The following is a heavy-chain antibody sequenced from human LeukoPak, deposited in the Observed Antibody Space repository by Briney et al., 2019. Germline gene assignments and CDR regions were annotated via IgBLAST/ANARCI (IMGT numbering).Heavy chain of an antibody. V-gene: IGHV4-39*01. J-gene: IGHJ4*02. CDR1: GGSISSSSYY. CDR2: IYYSGST. D-gene: IGHD5-18*01. CDR3: ARRRGETAMDTLDY. Sequence: SETLSLTCTVSGGSISSSSYYWGWIRQPPGKGLEWIGSIYYSGSTYYNPSLKSRFTISVDTSKNQFSLKLSSVTAADTAVYYCARRRGETAMDTLDYWGQGTLVTVSS.